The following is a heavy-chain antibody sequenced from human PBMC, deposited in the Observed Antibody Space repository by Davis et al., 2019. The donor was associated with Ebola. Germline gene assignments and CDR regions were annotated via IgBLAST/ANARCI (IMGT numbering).Heavy chain of an antibody. V-gene: IGHV3-9*01. D-gene: IGHD1-26*01. CDR3: ARSVGATSELRDYFDY. J-gene: IGHJ4*02. Sequence: SLKISCAASGFTFDDYAMHWVRQAPGKGLEWVSGISWNSGSIGYADSVKGRFTISRDNAKNSLYLQMNSLRAEDTAVYYCARSVGATSELRDYFDYWGQGTLVTVSS. CDR2: ISWNSGSI. CDR1: GFTFDDYA.